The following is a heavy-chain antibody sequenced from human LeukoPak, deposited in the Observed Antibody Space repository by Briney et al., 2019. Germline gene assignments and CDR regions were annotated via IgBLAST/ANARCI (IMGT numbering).Heavy chain of an antibody. CDR2: INHSGST. Sequence: PSETLSLTCAVYGGSFSGYYWSWIRQPPGKGLEWIGEINHSGSTNYNPSLKSRVTISVVTSKNQFSLKLSSVTAADTAVYYCARGFPRPAYYYYGMDVWGQGTTVTVSS. V-gene: IGHV4-34*01. J-gene: IGHJ6*02. CDR1: GGSFSGYY. CDR3: ARGFPRPAYYYYGMDV.